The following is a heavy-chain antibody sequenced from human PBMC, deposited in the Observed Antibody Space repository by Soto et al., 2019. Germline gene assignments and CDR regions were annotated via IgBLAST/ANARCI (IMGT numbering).Heavy chain of an antibody. CDR3: AKDRLRITMIVVVSNYYYYGMDV. CDR2: ISYDGSNK. CDR1: GFTFSSYG. V-gene: IGHV3-30*18. Sequence: PGGSLRLSCAASGFTFSSYGMHWVRQAPGKGLEWVAVISYDGSNKYYADSVKGRSTISRDNSKNTLYLQMNSLRAEDTAVYYCAKDRLRITMIVVVSNYYYYGMDVWGQGTTVTVSS. D-gene: IGHD3-22*01. J-gene: IGHJ6*02.